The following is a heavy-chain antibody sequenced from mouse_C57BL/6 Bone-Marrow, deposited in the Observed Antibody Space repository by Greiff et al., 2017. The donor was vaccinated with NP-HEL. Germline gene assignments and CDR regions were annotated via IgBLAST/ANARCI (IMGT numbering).Heavy chain of an antibody. Sequence: QVQLKQSGAELAKPGASVKLSCKASGYTFTSYWMHWVKQRPGQGLEWIGNINPSSGYTKYNQKFKDKATLTADKSSSTAYMQLSSLTDDEAAVYYCERAGTCCWYFDVWGTGTTVTVSS. CDR2: INPSSGYT. D-gene: IGHD4-1*01. J-gene: IGHJ1*03. V-gene: IGHV1-7*01. CDR3: ERAGTCCWYFDV. CDR1: GYTFTSYW.